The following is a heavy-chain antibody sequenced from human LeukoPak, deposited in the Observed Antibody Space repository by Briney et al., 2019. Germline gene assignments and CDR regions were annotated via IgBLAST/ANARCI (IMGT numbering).Heavy chain of an antibody. CDR1: GASMTSHY. V-gene: IGHV4-59*11. Sequence: SETLSLTCSVSGASMTSHYCTWIRLPPGKGLEWIAYINYSGTTNYNPSLNSRVTISVDTSKNQFSLRLTSVTAADTAVYYCARLLRTTVPGTTDPYHYMDVRGKGTTVTVSS. CDR3: ARLLRTTVPGTTDPYHYMDV. J-gene: IGHJ6*03. D-gene: IGHD6-19*01. CDR2: INYSGTT.